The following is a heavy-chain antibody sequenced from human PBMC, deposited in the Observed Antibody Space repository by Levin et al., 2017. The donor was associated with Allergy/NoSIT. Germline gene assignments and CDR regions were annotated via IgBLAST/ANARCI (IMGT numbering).Heavy chain of an antibody. J-gene: IGHJ5*02. CDR2: MNPNSGNT. Sequence: PGESLKISCKASGYTFTSYDINWVRQATGQGLEWMGWMNPNSGNTGYAQKFQGRVTMTRNTSISTAYMELSSLRSEDTAVYYCARGRAATLQSWFDPWGQGTLVTVSS. V-gene: IGHV1-8*01. D-gene: IGHD2-15*01. CDR3: ARGRAATLQSWFDP. CDR1: GYTFTSYD.